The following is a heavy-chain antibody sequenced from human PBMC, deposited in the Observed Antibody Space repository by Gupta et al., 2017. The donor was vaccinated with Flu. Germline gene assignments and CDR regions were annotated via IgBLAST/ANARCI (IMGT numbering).Heavy chain of an antibody. CDR2: SGSGGST. Sequence: SGSGGSTHNADSLKGRFTISRDNSKNTLYLQMNSLRAEDTAVYFCANLGYCSGETCFYYYGMDVWGQGTTVTVS. D-gene: IGHD2-15*01. CDR3: ANLGYCSGETCFYYYGMDV. J-gene: IGHJ6*02. V-gene: IGHV3-23*01.